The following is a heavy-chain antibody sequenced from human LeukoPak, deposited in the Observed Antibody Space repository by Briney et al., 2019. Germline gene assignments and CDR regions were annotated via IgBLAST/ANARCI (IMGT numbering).Heavy chain of an antibody. V-gene: IGHV3-23*01. CDR1: GFTFTNYA. CDR2: ISASGGNT. CDR3: ANWLEGTMIYFDY. J-gene: IGHJ4*02. Sequence: GGSLRLSCAASGFTFTNYAMTWARQAPGKGLEWVSAISASGGNTYYAGSVRGRFTISRDNSKNTLYLQLNSLRAEDTAVYFCANWLEGTMIYFDYWGRGTLVTVSS. D-gene: IGHD3-22*01.